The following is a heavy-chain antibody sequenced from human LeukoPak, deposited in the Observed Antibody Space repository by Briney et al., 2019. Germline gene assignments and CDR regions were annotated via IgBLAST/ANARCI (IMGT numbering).Heavy chain of an antibody. J-gene: IGHJ4*02. D-gene: IGHD2-15*01. CDR1: GYSFTSYW. CDR3: ARQDSYCSGGSCYPAGYFDY. CDR2: IYPGDSDT. Sequence: GESLKISCKGSGYSFTSYWIGWVRQMLGKGLEWMGIIYPGDSDTRYSPSFQGQVTISADKSISTAYLQWNSLKASDTAMYYCARQDSYCSGGSCYPAGYFDYWGQGTLVTVSS. V-gene: IGHV5-51*01.